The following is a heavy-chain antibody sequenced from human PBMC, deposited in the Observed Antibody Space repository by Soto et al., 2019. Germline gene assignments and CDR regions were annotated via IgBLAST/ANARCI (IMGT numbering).Heavy chain of an antibody. D-gene: IGHD5-12*01. V-gene: IGHV4-4*07. J-gene: IGHJ4*02. Sequence: LSLTCTVSGGSINTFYWSWVRQPAGKGLEGIGRLFSSGSTSFNPSLESRVVMSVDASKNHFSLNLSSVTAADMAVYYCAREGSYSAYNFAHGIQLWSFDFWGQGALVTVSS. CDR2: LFSSGST. CDR3: AREGSYSAYNFAHGIQLWSFDF. CDR1: GGSINTFY.